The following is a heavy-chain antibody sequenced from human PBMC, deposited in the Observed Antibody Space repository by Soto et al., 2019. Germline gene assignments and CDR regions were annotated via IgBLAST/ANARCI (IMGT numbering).Heavy chain of an antibody. Sequence: EVQLLESGGGLVQPGGSLRLSCAASEFTFSNYAMSWVRQAPGKGLEWVSAISYGGGTTYYADSVKGRFTISRDNSKTTRYLRMNSLRAEGTAVYYCAKNPGYYYDSTGYHFDDWGQGTLVTVSS. CDR3: AKNPGYYYDSTGYHFDD. CDR2: ISYGGGTT. V-gene: IGHV3-23*01. CDR1: EFTFSNYA. D-gene: IGHD3-22*01. J-gene: IGHJ4*02.